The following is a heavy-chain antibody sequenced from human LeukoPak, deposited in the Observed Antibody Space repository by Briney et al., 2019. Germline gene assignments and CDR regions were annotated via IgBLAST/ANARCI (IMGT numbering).Heavy chain of an antibody. D-gene: IGHD3-22*01. CDR3: ASAIPDYYDSSGYLPAGPPDL. J-gene: IGHJ2*01. V-gene: IGHV1-69*13. Sequence: GASVKVSCKASGYTFTSYGISWVRQAPGQGLEWMGGIIPIFGTANYAQKFQGRVTITADESTSTAYMELSSLRSEDTAVYYCASAIPDYYDSSGYLPAGPPDLWGRGTLVTVSS. CDR2: IIPIFGTA. CDR1: GYTFTSYG.